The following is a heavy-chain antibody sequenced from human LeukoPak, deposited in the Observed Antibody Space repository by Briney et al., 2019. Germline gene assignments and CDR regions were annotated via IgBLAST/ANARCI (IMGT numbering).Heavy chain of an antibody. J-gene: IGHJ4*02. CDR2: IYTSGST. CDR3: ARLVRPFIAAAGTLDY. D-gene: IGHD6-13*01. CDR1: GNSISSGDNY. V-gene: IGHV4-61*02. Sequence: PSQTLSLTCTVSGNSISSGDNYWSWIRQPAGKGLEWIGRIYTSGSTNYNPSLKSRVTISVDTSKNQFSLKLSSVTAADTAVYYCARLVRPFIAAAGTLDYWGQGTLVTVSS.